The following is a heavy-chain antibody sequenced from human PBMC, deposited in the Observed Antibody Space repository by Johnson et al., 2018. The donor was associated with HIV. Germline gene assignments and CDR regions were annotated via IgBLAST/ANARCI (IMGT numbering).Heavy chain of an antibody. V-gene: IGHV3-15*01. Sequence: VQLVESGGGLVKPGGSLRLSCAASGFTFSNAWMSWVRQAPGKGLEWVGRIKSKTDGGTTDYAAPVKGRFTISRDNSKNTLYLQMNSLRPEDTAVYYCAKSGLFVLVVYAPDVFDIWGQGTMVTVSS. J-gene: IGHJ3*02. D-gene: IGHD2-8*02. CDR3: AKSGLFVLVVYAPDVFDI. CDR1: GFTFSNAW. CDR2: IKSKTDGGTT.